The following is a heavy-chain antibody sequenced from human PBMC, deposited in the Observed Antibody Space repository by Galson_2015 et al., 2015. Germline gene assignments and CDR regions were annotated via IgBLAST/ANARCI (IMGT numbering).Heavy chain of an antibody. CDR2: ISGSSSTI. D-gene: IGHD3-3*02. CDR1: GFTFSGYS. J-gene: IGHJ3*02. CDR3: VRRHSGTDAFDI. Sequence: SLRLSCAASGFTFSGYSMNGVRQAPGKGLEWVSYISGSSSTIYYADSMKGRFTISRDNAKNSLYLQMNSLRDEDTAVYYCVRRHSGTDAFDIWGQGTMVTVSS. V-gene: IGHV3-48*02.